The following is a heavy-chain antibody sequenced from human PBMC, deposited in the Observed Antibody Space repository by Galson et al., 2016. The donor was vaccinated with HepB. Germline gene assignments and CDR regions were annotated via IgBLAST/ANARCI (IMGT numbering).Heavy chain of an antibody. CDR2: ISSSDGRT. CDR3: AKSQFVLPDSGWFNAFDL. D-gene: IGHD6-19*01. Sequence: SLRLSCAVSGFTFNTYAMTWVRQAPGKGLEWVSSISSSDGRTWYADSVRGRFTISTDNSKTTLYVQMNSLRVDDSAIYYCAKSQFVLPDSGWFNAFDLWGQGTRVTVAS. J-gene: IGHJ3*01. CDR1: GFTFNTYA. V-gene: IGHV3-23*01.